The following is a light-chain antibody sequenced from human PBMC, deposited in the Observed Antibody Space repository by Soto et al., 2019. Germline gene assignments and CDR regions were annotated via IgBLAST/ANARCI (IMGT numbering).Light chain of an antibody. Sequence: SYELTQPPSVSVSPGQTASITCSGDKLGDKYACWYQQKPGQSPVLVIYQDSKRPSGIPERFSGSNSGNTATLTISGTQAMDEADYYCQAWDSSTFYDFGTGTKLTVL. CDR2: QDS. J-gene: IGLJ1*01. CDR1: KLGDKY. V-gene: IGLV3-1*01. CDR3: QAWDSSTFYD.